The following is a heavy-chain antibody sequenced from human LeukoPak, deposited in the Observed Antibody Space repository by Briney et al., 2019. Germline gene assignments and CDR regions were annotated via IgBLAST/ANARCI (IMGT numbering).Heavy chain of an antibody. D-gene: IGHD2/OR15-2a*01. CDR2: IGYDGTKK. Sequence: GGSLRLSCAASGFIFRTYGIHRVRQAPGKGLQWVAFIGYDGTKKSYADSVKGRFTISRDNSKNTLYLQMNSLRVEDTAVYYCRDPFDYWGQGTLVTVSS. J-gene: IGHJ4*02. CDR1: GFIFRTYG. V-gene: IGHV3-30*02. CDR3: RDPFDY.